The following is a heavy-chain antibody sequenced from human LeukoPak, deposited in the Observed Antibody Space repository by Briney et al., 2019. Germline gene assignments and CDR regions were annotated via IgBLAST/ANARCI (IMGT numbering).Heavy chain of an antibody. D-gene: IGHD6-6*01. CDR1: GFTFSSYW. J-gene: IGHJ4*02. V-gene: IGHV3-7*01. CDR3: ARGVPVYSSSFDY. CDR2: IKLDGSEK. Sequence: PGGSLRLSCAASGFTFSSYWMSWVRQAPGKGLEWVANIKLDGSEKNYVDSVKGRFTISRDNAKNSVYLQMNSLRAEDTAVYYCARGVPVYSSSFDYWGQGTLVTVSS.